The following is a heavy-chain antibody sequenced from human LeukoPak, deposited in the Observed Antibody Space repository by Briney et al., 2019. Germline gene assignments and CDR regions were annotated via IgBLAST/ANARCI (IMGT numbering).Heavy chain of an antibody. V-gene: IGHV4-59*01. J-gene: IGHJ3*02. CDR1: GGSISSYY. D-gene: IGHD6-13*01. CDR2: IYYSGST. CDR3: ARVIVVAAAGEAFDI. Sequence: PSETLSLTCTVSGGSISSYYWSWIRQPPGKGLEWIGSIYYSGSTNYNPSLKSRVTISVDTSKNQFSLKLSSVTAADTAVYYCARVIVVAAAGEAFDIWGQGTMVTVSS.